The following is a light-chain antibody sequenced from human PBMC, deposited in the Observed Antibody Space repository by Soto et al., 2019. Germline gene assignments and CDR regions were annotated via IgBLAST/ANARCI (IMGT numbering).Light chain of an antibody. CDR3: QQLNAYPLT. V-gene: IGKV1-9*01. Sequence: DLQLTQSPSLLSASVGDRVTITCRASQAISTYLAWYQQTSGKAPKLLISAASTLQRGVPSRFRGSGSGTQFTLTISSLQPEDFATYYCQQLNAYPLTFGGGTRVEIK. CDR2: AAS. J-gene: IGKJ4*01. CDR1: QAISTY.